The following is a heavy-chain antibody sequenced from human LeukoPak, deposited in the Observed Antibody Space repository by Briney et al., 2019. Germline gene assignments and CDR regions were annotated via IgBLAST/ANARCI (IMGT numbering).Heavy chain of an antibody. CDR3: ARDQSDSSGWYYFDY. CDR1: GFTFSSYS. D-gene: IGHD6-19*01. J-gene: IGHJ4*02. V-gene: IGHV3-48*02. Sequence: GGSLRLSCAASGFTFSSYSMNWVRQAPGKGLEWVSHITASGTAMFYADSVKGRFTISRDNAKNSLYLQMNSLRDEDTAVYYCARDQSDSSGWYYFDYWGQGTLVTVSS. CDR2: ITASGTAM.